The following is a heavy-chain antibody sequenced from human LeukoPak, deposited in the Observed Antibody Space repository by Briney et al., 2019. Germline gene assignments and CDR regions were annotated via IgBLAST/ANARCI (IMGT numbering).Heavy chain of an antibody. J-gene: IGHJ6*03. CDR2: ISSSGST. CDR1: GDSITYFY. CDR3: ARGHSSSWYYYYYYYMDV. V-gene: IGHV4-4*07. Sequence: SETLSLTCSVSGDSITYFYWSWIRQAAGKGLEWIGRISSSGSTDYNASLKSRVTMSVDTSKNQLSLKLSSVTAADTAVYYCARGHSSSWYYYYYYYMDVWGKGTTVTVSS. D-gene: IGHD6-13*01.